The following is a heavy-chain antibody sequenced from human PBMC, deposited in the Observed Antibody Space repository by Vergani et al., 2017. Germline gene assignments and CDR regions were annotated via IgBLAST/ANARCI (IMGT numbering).Heavy chain of an antibody. J-gene: IGHJ5*02. CDR1: GFTFSGSA. V-gene: IGHV3-73*02. CDR3: TRRIAVAGPNWFDP. D-gene: IGHD6-19*01. CDR2: IRSKANSYAT. Sequence: EVQLVESGGGLVQPGGSLKLSCAASGFTFSGSAMHWVRQASGKGLEWVGRIRSKANSYATAYAASVKGRFTISRDDSKNTAYLQMNSLKTEDTAVYYGTRRIAVAGPNWFDPWGQGTLVTVSS.